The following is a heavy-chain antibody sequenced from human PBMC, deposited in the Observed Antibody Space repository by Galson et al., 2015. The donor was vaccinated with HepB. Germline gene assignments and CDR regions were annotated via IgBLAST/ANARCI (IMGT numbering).Heavy chain of an antibody. Sequence: SVKVSCKASGYTFTSYGISWVRQAPGQGLEWMGWISAYNGNTNYAQKLQGRVTMTTDTSTSTAYMELRSLRSDDTAVYYCARDRIPRIQLWFRGGWFDPWGQGTLVTVSS. CDR2: ISAYNGNT. V-gene: IGHV1-18*01. CDR3: ARDRIPRIQLWFRGGWFDP. J-gene: IGHJ5*02. D-gene: IGHD5-18*01. CDR1: GYTFTSYG.